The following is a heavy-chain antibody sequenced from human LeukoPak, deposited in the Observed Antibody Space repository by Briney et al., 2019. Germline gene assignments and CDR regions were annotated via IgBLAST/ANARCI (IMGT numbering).Heavy chain of an antibody. CDR3: AKGGYDFWSGPHVGVLY. CDR1: EFTFSSYA. D-gene: IGHD3-3*01. J-gene: IGHJ4*02. CDR2: ISGSGGST. V-gene: IGHV3-23*01. Sequence: GGSLRLSCAASEFTFSSYAMSWVRQAPGKGLEWVSAISGSGGSTYYADSVKGRFTISRDNSKNTLYLQMNSLRAEDTAVYYCAKGGYDFWSGPHVGVLYWGQGTLVTVSS.